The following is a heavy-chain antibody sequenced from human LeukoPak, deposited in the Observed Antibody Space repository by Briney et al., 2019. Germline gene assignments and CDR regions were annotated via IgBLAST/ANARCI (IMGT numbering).Heavy chain of an antibody. Sequence: GGSLRLSCAASGFTFHNYGMSLVGQAPGKGLESVSTISGSSRSTYHAESVKGQFTISRDNSKNTLFLQMNSLRAEDTAVYYCGKDSRPSVTTFRSRWTDSWGQGTLVTVSS. CDR1: GFTFHNYG. CDR3: GKDSRPSVTTFRSRWTDS. V-gene: IGHV3-23*01. D-gene: IGHD4-11*01. CDR2: ISGSSRST. J-gene: IGHJ4*02.